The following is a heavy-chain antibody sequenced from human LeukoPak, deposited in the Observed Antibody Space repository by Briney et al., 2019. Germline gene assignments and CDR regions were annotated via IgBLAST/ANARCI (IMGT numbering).Heavy chain of an antibody. D-gene: IGHD1-26*01. CDR3: ARDLRVGAINFDY. V-gene: IGHV3-48*03. CDR1: GFTFSSYE. J-gene: IGHJ4*02. Sequence: PGGSLRLSCAASGFTFSSYEMNWVRQAPGMGLQWVSYISSSGSTIFYADSVKGRFTISRDNAKESLYLQMNSLRAEDTAVYYRARDLRVGAINFDYWGQGTLVTVSS. CDR2: ISSSGSTI.